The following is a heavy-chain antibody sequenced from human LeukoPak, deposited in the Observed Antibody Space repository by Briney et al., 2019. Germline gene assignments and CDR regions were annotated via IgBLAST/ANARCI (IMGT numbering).Heavy chain of an antibody. D-gene: IGHD1-26*01. J-gene: IGHJ4*02. CDR2: IYYSGST. CDR3: ARLGGSYSFDY. V-gene: IGHV4-59*08. Sequence: NPSETLSLTCTVSGGSISSYYWSWIRQPPGKGLEWIGYIYYSGSTNYNPSLKSRVTISVDTSKNQFSLKLSSVTAADTAVYYCARLGGSYSFDYWGQGTLVTVSS. CDR1: GGSISSYY.